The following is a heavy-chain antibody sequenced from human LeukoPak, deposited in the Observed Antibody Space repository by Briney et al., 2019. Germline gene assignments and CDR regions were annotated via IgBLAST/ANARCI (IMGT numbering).Heavy chain of an antibody. CDR1: GYTFSNYY. D-gene: IGHD3-22*01. V-gene: IGHV1-46*01. CDR3: ARGNSDYYLDY. CDR2: INPSGGST. Sequence: ASVKVSCKASGYTFSNYYMHWVRQAPGQGLEWLGIINPSGGSTGYAQKFQGRVTMTRDTSTSTVYMELSSLRSEDTAVYYCARGNSDYYLDYWGQGILVTVSS. J-gene: IGHJ4*02.